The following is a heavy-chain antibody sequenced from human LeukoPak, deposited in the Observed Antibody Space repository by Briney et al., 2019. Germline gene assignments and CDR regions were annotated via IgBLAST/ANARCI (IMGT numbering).Heavy chain of an antibody. CDR2: IYYSGST. CDR3: ASGYYYDSSGYSIPN. V-gene: IGHV4-31*03. J-gene: IGHJ4*02. Sequence: PSETLSLTCTVSGGSISSAGHYWSWIRQLPGKGLELIGYIYYSGSTYYNPSLKSRLTISVDTSKNQFSLKLSSVTAADTAVYYCASGYYYDSSGYSIPNWGQGTLVTVSS. D-gene: IGHD3-22*01. CDR1: GGSISSAGHY.